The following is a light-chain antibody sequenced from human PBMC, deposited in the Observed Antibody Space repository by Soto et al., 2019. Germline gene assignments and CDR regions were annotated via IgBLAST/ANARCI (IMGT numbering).Light chain of an antibody. J-gene: IGKJ1*01. V-gene: IGKV1-39*01. Sequence: DIQMTQSPSSLSASVGDRVAIICRASQSISNYLIWYQQKPGKAPKLLIYAASSLQSGVPSRFSGSGSGTDFTLTISSLQPEDFAAYSCQQSYSTPRTFGLGTKVDIK. CDR1: QSISNY. CDR2: AAS. CDR3: QQSYSTPRT.